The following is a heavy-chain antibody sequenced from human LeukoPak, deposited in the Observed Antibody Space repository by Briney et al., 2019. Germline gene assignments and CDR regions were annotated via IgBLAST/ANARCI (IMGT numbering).Heavy chain of an antibody. V-gene: IGHV7-4-1*02. D-gene: IGHD3-10*01. CDR1: GYTFTSYG. CDR2: IDTNTGNP. CDR3: ARVLAMIRGAPFDY. J-gene: IGHJ4*02. Sequence: ASVKVSCKASGYTFTSYGMNWVRQAPGQGLEWMGWIDTNTGNPTYAQGFTGRFVFSLDTSVSTAYLQISSLKAEDTAVYYCARVLAMIRGAPFDYWGQGTLVTVSS.